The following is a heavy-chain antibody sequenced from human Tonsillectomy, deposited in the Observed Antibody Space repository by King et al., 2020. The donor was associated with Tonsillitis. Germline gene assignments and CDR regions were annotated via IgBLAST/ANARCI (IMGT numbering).Heavy chain of an antibody. V-gene: IGHV1-2*02. Sequence: VQLVESGAEVKKPGASVKVSCTASGYTFTGYCMHWVRQAPGQVLEWMGWINPNSGGTNYAQTFQGRVTMTRDTSISTAYMELSSLRSDDTAVYYCVRCSGGTNYYLHEMDVWGQGTTVTVS. CDR3: VRCSGGTNYYLHEMDV. CDR1: GYTFTGYC. D-gene: IGHD2-8*02. CDR2: INPNSGGT. J-gene: IGHJ6*02.